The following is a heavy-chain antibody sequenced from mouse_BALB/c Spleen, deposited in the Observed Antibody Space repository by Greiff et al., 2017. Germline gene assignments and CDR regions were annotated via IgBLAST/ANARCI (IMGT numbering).Heavy chain of an antibody. Sequence: EVKLMESGPGLVKPSQSLSLTCSVTGYSITSGYYWNWIRQFPGNKLEWMGYISYDGSNNYNPSLKNRISITRDTSKNQFFLKLNSVTTEDTATYYCARAGNYPWNFDYWGQGTTLTVSS. CDR2: ISYDGSN. CDR3: ARAGNYPWNFDY. V-gene: IGHV3-6*02. D-gene: IGHD2-1*01. CDR1: GYSITSGYY. J-gene: IGHJ2*01.